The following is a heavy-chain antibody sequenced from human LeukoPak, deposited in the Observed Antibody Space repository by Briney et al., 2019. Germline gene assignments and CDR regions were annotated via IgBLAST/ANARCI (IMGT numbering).Heavy chain of an antibody. CDR3: ARIGYSSSWYSNYYYYYGMDV. J-gene: IGHJ6*02. Sequence: SETLSLTCAVYGGSFSAYYCSWIRQSPGKGLEWIGEINHSGSTNYNPSLKSRVTISVNTSKNQFSLKLSPVTAADTAVYYCARIGYSSSWYSNYYYYYGMDVWGQGNTVTVSS. D-gene: IGHD6-13*01. CDR2: INHSGST. CDR1: GGSFSAYY. V-gene: IGHV4-34*01.